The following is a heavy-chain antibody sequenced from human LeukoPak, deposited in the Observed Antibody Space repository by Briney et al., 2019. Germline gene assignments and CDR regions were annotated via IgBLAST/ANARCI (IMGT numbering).Heavy chain of an antibody. D-gene: IGHD1-14*01. J-gene: IGHJ4*02. CDR3: VKYNPLDY. Sequence: SGGSLRLSCGASGFTFSDYGMLWVRQAPGKWLDWVAFIRHDGNKKLYADSVKGRFTISRDNNKNTLYLYVNSLRPHDSAVYYCVKYNPLDYWGQGTLVIVSS. V-gene: IGHV3-30*02. CDR2: IRHDGNKK. CDR1: GFTFSDYG.